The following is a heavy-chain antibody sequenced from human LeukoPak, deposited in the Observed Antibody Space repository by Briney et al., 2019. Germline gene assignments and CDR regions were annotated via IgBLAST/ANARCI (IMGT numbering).Heavy chain of an antibody. Sequence: QPGGSLRLSCAPSGSTLRIYAMGWVRQAPRGGLECVSVISNSGDDTYYADSVKGRFPISRDNSSNMLYLQMNSLRAEDTAVYYCAKTWYSTSMDYWGQGTLVAVSS. J-gene: IGHJ4*02. CDR3: AKTWYSTSMDY. V-gene: IGHV3-23*01. CDR2: ISNSGDDT. CDR1: GSTLRIYA. D-gene: IGHD6-6*01.